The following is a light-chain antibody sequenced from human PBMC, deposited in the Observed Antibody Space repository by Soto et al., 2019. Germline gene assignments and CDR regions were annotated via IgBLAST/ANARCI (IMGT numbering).Light chain of an antibody. J-gene: IGKJ4*01. Sequence: EIVLTQSPATLSLSPGERATLSCRASQSVSSYLAWYQQKPGQAPRLLIYDASNRATGIPARFSGSGSGTDFHLTISSLEPEDFAVYYCQQRSNWPPINFGGGTKVEIK. V-gene: IGKV3-11*01. CDR3: QQRSNWPPIN. CDR2: DAS. CDR1: QSVSSY.